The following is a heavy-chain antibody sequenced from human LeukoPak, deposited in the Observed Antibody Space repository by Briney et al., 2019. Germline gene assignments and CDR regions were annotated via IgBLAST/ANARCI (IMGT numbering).Heavy chain of an antibody. CDR2: MNPNSGNT. J-gene: IGHJ6*03. CDR1: GYTFTSYD. V-gene: IGHV1-8*02. CDR3: ARTLHYDGSGSETPYYYYYFMDV. D-gene: IGHD3-10*01. Sequence: ASVKVSCKASGYTFTSYDINWVRQAPGQGLEWMGWMNPNSGNTGYAQKFQGRVTMTRNTSISTAYMELSSLRSEDTAVYYCARTLHYDGSGSETPYYYYYFMDVWGKGTTVTISS.